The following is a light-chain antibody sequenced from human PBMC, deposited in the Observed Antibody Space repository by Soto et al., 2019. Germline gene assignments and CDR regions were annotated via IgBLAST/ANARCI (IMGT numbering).Light chain of an antibody. Sequence: EIVMTQSPATLSVSPGERATLSCRASQSVNSNLAWYQQRPGQAPRLLIYDASTRATGIPAKFSGSGSGTEFTLTISSLQSEDFVVYYCQQYNNWPPPITFGQGTRLEIK. CDR3: QQYNNWPPPIT. J-gene: IGKJ5*01. CDR1: QSVNSN. V-gene: IGKV3-15*01. CDR2: DAS.